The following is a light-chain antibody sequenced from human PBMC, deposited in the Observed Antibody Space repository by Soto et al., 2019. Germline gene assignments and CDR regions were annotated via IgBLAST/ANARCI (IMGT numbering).Light chain of an antibody. V-gene: IGKV1-39*01. CDR1: QSISSY. CDR2: AAS. CDR3: QQSYSTPPT. Sequence: DIQMTQSPSSLSASVGDRVTITFRASQSISSYLNWYQQKPGKAPKLLIYAASSLQSEVTSRFSGSGSGTDFTLTISSLQPEDFATYYCQQSYSTPPTFGQGTKVAIK. J-gene: IGKJ1*01.